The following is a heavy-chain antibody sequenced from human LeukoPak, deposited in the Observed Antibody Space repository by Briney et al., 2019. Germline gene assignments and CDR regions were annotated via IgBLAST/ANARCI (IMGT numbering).Heavy chain of an antibody. CDR3: AKDSYSKGDF. Sequence: GGSLRLSCAASGFTFSNYAMSWVRQAPGKGLERVSAISGSGSGTYYAGSVEGRLTISRDISKSTLYLQMNSLRAEDTAVYYCAKDSYSKGDFWGQGVLVTVSS. CDR1: GFTFSNYA. V-gene: IGHV3-23*01. CDR2: ISGSGSGT. D-gene: IGHD6-13*01. J-gene: IGHJ4*02.